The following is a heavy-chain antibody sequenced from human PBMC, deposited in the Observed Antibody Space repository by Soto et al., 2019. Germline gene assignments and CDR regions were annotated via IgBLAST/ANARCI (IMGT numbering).Heavy chain of an antibody. V-gene: IGHV1-69*06. D-gene: IGHD1-1*01. J-gene: IGHJ6*02. CDR2: IIPVFNSL. CDR3: AIIGNNNDSDG. Sequence: QVQLVQSGAGVKRPGSSVKVSCTASGGTFSSYAFSWVRQAPGQGLEWMGGIIPVFNSLSVAHNLHGRVTVTADTSTSTAYMELSALGFEDTAVSYFAIIGNNNDSDGWGQGTIVIVSS. CDR1: GGTFSSYA.